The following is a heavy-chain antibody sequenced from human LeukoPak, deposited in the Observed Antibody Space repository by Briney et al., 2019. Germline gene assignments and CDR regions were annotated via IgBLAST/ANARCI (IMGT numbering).Heavy chain of an antibody. V-gene: IGHV3-9*03. Sequence: GRSLRLSCAASGFTFDDYAMHWVRQAPGKGLEWVSGISWNSGSIGYADSVKGRFIISRDNAKNSLYLQMNSLRAEDMALYYCAKDYGSGSYWDAYFDYWGQGTLVTVSS. D-gene: IGHD3-10*01. CDR1: GFTFDDYA. J-gene: IGHJ4*02. CDR2: ISWNSGSI. CDR3: AKDYGSGSYWDAYFDY.